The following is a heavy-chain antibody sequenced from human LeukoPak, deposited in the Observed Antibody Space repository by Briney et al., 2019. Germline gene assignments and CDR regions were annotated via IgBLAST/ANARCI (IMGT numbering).Heavy chain of an antibody. J-gene: IGHJ4*02. CDR3: ARVTRVNYYGLGSYNF. Sequence: ASVKVSCKASGYTFTGYYIHWVRQAPGQGLEWMGWINPNSGATKYAQKFQGRVTMTRDTSVSTAYMELSRLRSDDTAVYYCARVTRVNYYGLGSYNFWGQGTLVTVSS. CDR2: INPNSGAT. D-gene: IGHD3-10*01. V-gene: IGHV1-2*02. CDR1: GYTFTGYY.